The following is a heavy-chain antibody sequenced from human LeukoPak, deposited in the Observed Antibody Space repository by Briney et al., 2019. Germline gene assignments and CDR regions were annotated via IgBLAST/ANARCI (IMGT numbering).Heavy chain of an antibody. V-gene: IGHV3-30*02. J-gene: IGHJ6*02. Sequence: PGGSLRLSCAASGFTFSSYGVHWVRQAPGKGLEWVAFIRYDGSNKYYADSVKGRFTISRDNSKNTLYLQMNSLRAEDTAVYYCAKDLYCSGGSCYPYGMDVWGQGTTVTVSS. CDR3: AKDLYCSGGSCYPYGMDV. CDR1: GFTFSSYG. CDR2: IRYDGSNK. D-gene: IGHD2-15*01.